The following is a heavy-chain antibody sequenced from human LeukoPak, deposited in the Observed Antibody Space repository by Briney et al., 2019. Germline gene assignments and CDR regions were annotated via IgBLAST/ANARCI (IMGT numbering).Heavy chain of an antibody. J-gene: IGHJ5*02. Sequence: SETLSLSCTVSGGSNNSYYWSWIRQPPGKGLEWIGYTHPSGNTNYSPSLKSRVTISIDMSRNQFSLKLSSVTAADTAVYYCARKAPKEGWFDPWGQGTLVTVSS. V-gene: IGHV4-4*09. CDR1: GGSNNSYY. CDR2: THPSGNT. CDR3: ARKAPKEGWFDP.